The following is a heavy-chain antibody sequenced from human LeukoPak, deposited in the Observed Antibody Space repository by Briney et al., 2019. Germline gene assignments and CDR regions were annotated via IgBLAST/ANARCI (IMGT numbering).Heavy chain of an antibody. V-gene: IGHV3-21*01. CDR2: ISSSSSYI. Sequence: GGSLRLSCAASGFTFSSYSMNWVRQAPGKGLEWVSSISSSSSYIYYADSVKGRFTISRDNAKNSLYLQMNSLRAEDTAVYYCARATSYYYDSSGYYELGPSEDYFDYWGQGTLVTVSS. J-gene: IGHJ4*02. CDR1: GFTFSSYS. CDR3: ARATSYYYDSSGYYELGPSEDYFDY. D-gene: IGHD3-22*01.